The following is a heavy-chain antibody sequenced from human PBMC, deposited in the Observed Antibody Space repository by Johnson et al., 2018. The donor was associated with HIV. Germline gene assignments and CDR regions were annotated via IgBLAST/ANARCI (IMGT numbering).Heavy chain of an antibody. CDR3: ARDSRIGTMVLLSDAFDI. CDR1: GFTFDDYG. D-gene: IGHD3-10*01. J-gene: IGHJ3*02. CDR2: INWNGGST. V-gene: IGHV3-20*04. Sequence: VQLVESGGGVVRPGGSLRLSCVASGFTFDDYGMSWVRQVPGKGLEWVSGINWNGGSTGYADSVKGRFTISRDNAKNSLYLQMNSLRAEDTALYYCARDSRIGTMVLLSDAFDIWGQGTIVTVSS.